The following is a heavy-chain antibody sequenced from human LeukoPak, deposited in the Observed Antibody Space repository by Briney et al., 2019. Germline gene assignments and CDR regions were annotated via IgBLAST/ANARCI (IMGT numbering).Heavy chain of an antibody. CDR2: INHSGST. CDR3: ARAHYDFWSGYLNWFDP. CDR1: GGSFSGYY. V-gene: IGHV4-34*01. Sequence: PSETLSLTCAVYGGSFSGYYWSWIRQPPGKGLEWIGEINHSGSTNYNPSLKSRVTISVDTYKNQFSLKLSSVTAADTAVYYCARAHYDFWSGYLNWFDPWGQGTLVTVSS. D-gene: IGHD3-3*01. J-gene: IGHJ5*02.